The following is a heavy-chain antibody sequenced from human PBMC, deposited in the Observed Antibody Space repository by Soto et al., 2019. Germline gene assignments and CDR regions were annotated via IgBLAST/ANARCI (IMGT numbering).Heavy chain of an antibody. V-gene: IGHV3-7*03. CDR1: GFTFSSYW. CDR2: IKHDGSEK. D-gene: IGHD3-3*01. CDR3: ARDIPTYYDFWSGYYFDY. Sequence: GGSLRLSCAASGFTFSSYWMSWVRQAPGKGLEWVANIKHDGSEKYYVDSVKGRFTISRDNAKNSLYLQMNSLRAEDTAVYYCARDIPTYYDFWSGYYFDYWGQGTLVTVSS. J-gene: IGHJ4*02.